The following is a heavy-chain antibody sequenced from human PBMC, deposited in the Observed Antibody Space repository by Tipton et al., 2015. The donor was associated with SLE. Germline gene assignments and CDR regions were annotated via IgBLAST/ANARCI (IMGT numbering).Heavy chain of an antibody. Sequence: QSGAEVKKPGSSVKVSCKASGGTFSSYAISWVRQAPGQGLEWMGGIIPIFSTANYAQKFQGRVTITTDESTSTAYMELSSLRSEDTAVYYCARAPRTAGWDYYYYYMDVWGKGTTVTVSS. V-gene: IGHV1-69*05. J-gene: IGHJ6*03. CDR1: GGTFSSYA. D-gene: IGHD1-1*01. CDR2: IIPIFSTA. CDR3: ARAPRTAGWDYYYYYMDV.